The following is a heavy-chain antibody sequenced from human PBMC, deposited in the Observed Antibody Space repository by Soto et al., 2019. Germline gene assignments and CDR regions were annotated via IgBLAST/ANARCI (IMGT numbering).Heavy chain of an antibody. J-gene: IGHJ6*02. CDR1: GGTFSSYA. Sequence: QVQLVQSGAEVKKPGSSVKVSCKASGGTFSSYAISWVRQAPGQGLEWMGGIIPIFGTANYAQKFQGRVTITADESTSTAYMELSSLRSEDTAVYYCARDRLTEGSQDYYYGMDVWGQGTTVTVSS. CDR2: IIPIFGTA. V-gene: IGHV1-69*12. D-gene: IGHD6-19*01. CDR3: ARDRLTEGSQDYYYGMDV.